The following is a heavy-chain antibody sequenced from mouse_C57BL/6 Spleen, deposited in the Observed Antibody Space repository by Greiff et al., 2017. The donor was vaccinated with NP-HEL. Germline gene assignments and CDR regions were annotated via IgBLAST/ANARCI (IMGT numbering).Heavy chain of an antibody. D-gene: IGHD2-5*01. CDR2: IYPGDGDT. CDR3: ARELAYYSNYRGWFAY. J-gene: IGHJ3*01. Sequence: QVQLQQSGVELVKPGASVKISCKASGYAFSSYWMNWVKQRPGKGLEWIGQIYPGDGDTNYNGKFKGKATLTADKSSSTAYMQLSSLTSEDSAVYFCARELAYYSNYRGWFAYWGQGTLVTVSA. V-gene: IGHV1-80*01. CDR1: GYAFSSYW.